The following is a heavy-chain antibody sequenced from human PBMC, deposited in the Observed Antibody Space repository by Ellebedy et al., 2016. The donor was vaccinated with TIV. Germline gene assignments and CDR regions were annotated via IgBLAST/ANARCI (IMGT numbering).Heavy chain of an antibody. CDR3: ARGGAGFDSMNRELSFDS. CDR1: GFTFSSHA. J-gene: IGHJ4*02. Sequence: GESLKISXAASGFTFSSHAMNWVRQAPGKGLEWVSVIKYDSDIHYADSVKGRFTISRDNAKNSLYLQMDSLRDEDTAVYYCARGGAGFDSMNRELSFDSWGQGTLVTVSS. V-gene: IGHV3-21*01. CDR2: IKYDSDI. D-gene: IGHD1-26*01.